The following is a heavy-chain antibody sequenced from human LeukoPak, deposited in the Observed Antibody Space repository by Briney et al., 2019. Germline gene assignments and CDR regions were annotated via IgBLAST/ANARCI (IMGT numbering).Heavy chain of an antibody. CDR3: ARVVVPAAIAPGMDV. D-gene: IGHD2-2*01. V-gene: IGHV1-69*13. Sequence: SVKVSCKASGGTFSSYAISWVRQAPGQGLEWMGGIIPIFGTANYAQKFQGRVTITADGSTSTAYMELSSLRSEDTAVYYCARVVVPAAIAPGMDVWGQGTTVTVSS. CDR1: GGTFSSYA. CDR2: IIPIFGTA. J-gene: IGHJ6*02.